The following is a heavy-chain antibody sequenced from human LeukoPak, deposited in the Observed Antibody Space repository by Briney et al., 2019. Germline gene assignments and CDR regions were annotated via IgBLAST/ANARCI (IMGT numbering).Heavy chain of an antibody. CDR3: AIHQGYCSGGSCAGFDY. V-gene: IGHV4-31*03. D-gene: IGHD2-15*01. CDR1: GGSISSGGYY. J-gene: IGHJ4*02. Sequence: SETLSLTCTVSGGSISSGGYYWSWIRQHPGKGLEWIGYIYYSGSTYYNPSLKSRVTISVDTSKNQFSLKLSSVTAADTAVYYCAIHQGYCSGGSCAGFDYWGQGTLVTVSS. CDR2: IYYSGST.